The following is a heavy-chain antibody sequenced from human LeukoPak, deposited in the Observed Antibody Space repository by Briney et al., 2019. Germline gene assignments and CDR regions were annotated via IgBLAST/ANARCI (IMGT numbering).Heavy chain of an antibody. J-gene: IGHJ3*02. CDR1: GGSFSGYY. D-gene: IGHD6-13*01. Sequence: PSETLSLTCAVYGGSFSGYYWSWIRQPPGKGLEWIGEINHSGSTNYNPSLKSRVTISVDTSKNQFSLKLSSVTAADMAVYYCARSSVRIAAAGMNAFDIWGQGTMVTVSS. V-gene: IGHV4-34*01. CDR3: ARSSVRIAAAGMNAFDI. CDR2: INHSGST.